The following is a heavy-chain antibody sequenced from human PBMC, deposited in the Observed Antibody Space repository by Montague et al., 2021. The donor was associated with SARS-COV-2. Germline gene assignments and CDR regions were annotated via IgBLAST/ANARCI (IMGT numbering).Heavy chain of an antibody. CDR2: ISYTGRT. J-gene: IGHJ4*02. Sequence: SETLSLTCTVSGGSISSPDYYWGWIRQSPGIGLEWIGSISYTGRTYYIPSLRSRVSFSMDTSKNHFSLSLSSVTVADTAVYFCARQLPSYCATNKCYTYYFDGWGQGALVTVSS. V-gene: IGHV4-39*01. CDR1: GGSISSPDYY. D-gene: IGHD3-16*02. CDR3: ARQLPSYCATNKCYTYYFDG.